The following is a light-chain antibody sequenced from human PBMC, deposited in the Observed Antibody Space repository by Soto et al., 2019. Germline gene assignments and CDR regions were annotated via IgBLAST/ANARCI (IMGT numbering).Light chain of an antibody. V-gene: IGLV1-40*01. CDR3: QSYDRSLSGWV. CDR2: GNS. Sequence: QSVLTQPPSVSGAPGQRVTISCTGSSSNIGAGYDAHWYQQVPGTAPKLLIYGNSNRPSGVPDRLSGSKSGTSASLAITGLQAEDEADYYYQSYDRSLSGWVFGGGTKLTVL. J-gene: IGLJ3*02. CDR1: SSNIGAGYD.